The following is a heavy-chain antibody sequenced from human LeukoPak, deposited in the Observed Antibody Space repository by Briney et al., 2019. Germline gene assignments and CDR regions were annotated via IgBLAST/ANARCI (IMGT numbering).Heavy chain of an antibody. CDR1: GFTFSSYE. D-gene: IGHD3-22*01. V-gene: IGHV3-48*03. J-gene: IGHJ3*02. Sequence: GGSLRLSCAASGFTFSSYEMNWVRQAPGKGLEWVSYISSSGSTIYYADSVKGRFTISRDNAKNSLYLQMNSLRAEDTAVYYCARDRYYDSSGHYPDAFDIWGQGTMVTVSS. CDR3: ARDRYYDSSGHYPDAFDI. CDR2: ISSSGSTI.